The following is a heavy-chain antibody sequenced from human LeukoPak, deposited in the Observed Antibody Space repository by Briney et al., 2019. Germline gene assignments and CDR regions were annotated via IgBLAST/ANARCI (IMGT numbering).Heavy chain of an antibody. CDR2: ISAYNGNT. CDR1: GYTFTSYG. V-gene: IGHV1-18*01. D-gene: IGHD3-22*01. Sequence: ASVKVSRKASGYTFTSYGISWVRQAPGQGLEWMGWISAYNGNTNYAQKLQGRVTMTTDTSTSTAYMELRSLRSDDTAVYYCAREVTMNWGDYYYYMDVWGKGTTVTVSS. CDR3: AREVTMNWGDYYYYMDV. J-gene: IGHJ6*03.